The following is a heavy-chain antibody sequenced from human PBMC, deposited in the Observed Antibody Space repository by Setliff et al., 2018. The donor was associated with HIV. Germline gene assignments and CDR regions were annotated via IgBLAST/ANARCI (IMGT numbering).Heavy chain of an antibody. V-gene: IGHV4-4*02. CDR3: ASAPGEAYNFWSDYKVAGAFDI. Sequence: SETLSLTCTVSGGSISSRNWWSWVRQPPGKGLEWIGEIYHSGSTNYNPSLKSRVTISVDKSTNQVSLKLNSVTAADTAVYYCASAPGEAYNFWSDYKVAGAFDIWGQGTMVTVSS. CDR2: IYHSGST. CDR1: GGSISSRNW. J-gene: IGHJ3*02. D-gene: IGHD3-3*01.